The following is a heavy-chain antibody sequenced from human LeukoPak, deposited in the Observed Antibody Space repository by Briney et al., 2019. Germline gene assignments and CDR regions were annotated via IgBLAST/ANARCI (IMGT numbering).Heavy chain of an antibody. Sequence: PSETLSLTCAVYGGSFSGYYWSWIRQPPGKGLEWIGEINHSGSTNYNPSLKSRVTISVDTSKNQFSLKLSSVTAADTAVYYCARGRVVAMRLGRYYYYHTDVWGKGTTVTVSS. D-gene: IGHD3-16*01. CDR2: INHSGST. CDR3: ARGRVVAMRLGRYYYYHTDV. J-gene: IGHJ6*03. V-gene: IGHV4-34*01. CDR1: GGSFSGYY.